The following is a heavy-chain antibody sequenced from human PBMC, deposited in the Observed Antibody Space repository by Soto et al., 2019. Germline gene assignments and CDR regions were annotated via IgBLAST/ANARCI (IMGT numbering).Heavy chain of an antibody. D-gene: IGHD4-17*01. CDR2: INAGNGNT. V-gene: IGHV1-3*01. CDR1: GYTFTSYA. J-gene: IGHJ6*02. CDR3: ARDDYGDYDIYYYYGMDV. Sequence: ASVKVSCKASGYTFTSYAMHWVRQAPGQRLEWMGWINAGNGNTKYSQKFQGRVTITRDTSASTAYMELSSLRSEDTAVYYCARDDYGDYDIYYYYGMDVWGQGTTVTVSS.